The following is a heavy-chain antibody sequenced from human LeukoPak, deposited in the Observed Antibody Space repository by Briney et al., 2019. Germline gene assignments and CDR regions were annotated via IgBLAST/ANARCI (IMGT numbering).Heavy chain of an antibody. Sequence: PSETLSLTCAVYGGSFSGYYWSWIRQPPGKGLEWIGEINHSGSTNYNPSLKSRVTISVDTSKNQFSLKLSSVTAADTAVYYCARGGGRVRLDYWGQGTLVTASS. CDR2: INHSGST. CDR1: GGSFSGYY. V-gene: IGHV4-34*01. J-gene: IGHJ4*02. D-gene: IGHD1-1*01. CDR3: ARGGGRVRLDY.